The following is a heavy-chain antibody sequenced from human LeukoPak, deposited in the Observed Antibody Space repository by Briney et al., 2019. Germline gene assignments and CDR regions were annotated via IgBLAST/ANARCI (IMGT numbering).Heavy chain of an antibody. CDR1: GLTFSSYW. V-gene: IGHV3-7*05. CDR3: ARDATRGGDFDY. Sequence: PGGSLRLSCAASGLTFSSYWMSWVRQVPGKGLEWVANIKQDGSEKYYGDSVKGRFTISRDNAKNSLYLQMTSLRAEDTAVYYCARDATRGGDFDYWGQGTLVTVSS. CDR2: IKQDGSEK. J-gene: IGHJ4*02. D-gene: IGHD3-10*01.